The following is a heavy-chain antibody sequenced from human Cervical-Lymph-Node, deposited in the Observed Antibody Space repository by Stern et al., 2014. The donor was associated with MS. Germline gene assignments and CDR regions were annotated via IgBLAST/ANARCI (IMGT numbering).Heavy chain of an antibody. J-gene: IGHJ4*02. CDR2: IRSKSNAYTA. D-gene: IGHD3-10*01. Sequence: EVQLVESGGGLVQPGGSLKLSCAASGILFSGASMHWVRQPPGQGLEWIGRIRSKSNAYTATYTASVKGRFTISRDDSKSTAYLQLNSLKTEDTAVYYCVSDGSGWKNWGQGTLVTVSS. CDR3: VSDGSGWKN. CDR1: GILFSGAS. V-gene: IGHV3-73*01.